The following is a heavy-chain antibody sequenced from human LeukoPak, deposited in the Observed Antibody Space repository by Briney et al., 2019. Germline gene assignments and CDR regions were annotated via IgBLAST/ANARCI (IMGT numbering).Heavy chain of an antibody. CDR2: IYSGGST. V-gene: IGHV3-66*01. CDR3: ARGRSSGWYRELFDY. D-gene: IGHD6-19*01. CDR1: GFTVSSNY. J-gene: IGHJ4*02. Sequence: GGSLRLSCAASGFTVSSNYMSRVRQAPGKGLEWVSVIYSGGSTYYADSVKGRFTISRDNSKNTLYLQMNSLRAEDTAVYYCARGRSSGWYRELFDYWGQGTLVTVSS.